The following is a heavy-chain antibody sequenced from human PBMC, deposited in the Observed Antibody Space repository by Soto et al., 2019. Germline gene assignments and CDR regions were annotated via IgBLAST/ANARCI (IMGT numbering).Heavy chain of an antibody. V-gene: IGHV3-30-3*01. Sequence: QVQLVESGGGVVQPGRSLRLSCAASGFTFSSYAMHWVRQAPGKGLEWVAVISYDGSNKYYADSVKGRFTISRDNSKNTLYLQINSLRAEDTAVYYCARDRFSWDFDYWGQGTLVTVSS. J-gene: IGHJ4*02. CDR3: ARDRFSWDFDY. CDR1: GFTFSSYA. CDR2: ISYDGSNK. D-gene: IGHD6-13*01.